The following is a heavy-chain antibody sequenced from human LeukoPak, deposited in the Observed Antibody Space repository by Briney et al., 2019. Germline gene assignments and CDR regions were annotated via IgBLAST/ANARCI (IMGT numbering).Heavy chain of an antibody. J-gene: IGHJ3*02. V-gene: IGHV3-74*01. CDR1: GFXFSSYW. D-gene: IGHD4-23*01. Sequence: GGSLRLSCAASGFXFSSYWIHWVRQVPGKGLVWVSRIGTDGSSTTYADYVKGRFTISRDNAKNTLYLQMNSLRAEDTAVYYCARDKYGGNSNAFDIWGQGTLVTVSS. CDR3: ARDKYGGNSNAFDI. CDR2: IGTDGSST.